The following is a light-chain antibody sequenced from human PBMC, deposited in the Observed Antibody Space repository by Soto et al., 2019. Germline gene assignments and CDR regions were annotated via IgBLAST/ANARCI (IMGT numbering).Light chain of an antibody. CDR1: QSVSSN. CDR2: DVS. J-gene: IGKJ4*01. CDR3: QQYHDLPLP. Sequence: EIVMTQSQATLSVSPGERATLSCRASQSVSSNFAWYQQRPAQAPRLLIYDVSTRATGVPTRFSGSGSGTEFTLTISSRQSEDFAVYYCQQYHDLPLPFCGG. V-gene: IGKV3D-15*01.